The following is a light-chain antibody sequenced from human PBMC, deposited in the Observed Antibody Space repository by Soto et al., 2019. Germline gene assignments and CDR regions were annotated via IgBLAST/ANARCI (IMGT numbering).Light chain of an antibody. CDR1: QSVSSY. V-gene: IGKV3-11*01. CDR3: LRRT. CDR2: DAS. J-gene: IGKJ1*01. Sequence: EIMLKHSPATLSLSPGERATLSCRASQSVSSYLAWYQQKPGQAPRLLIYDASNRATGIPARFSGSGSGTDFTLTISSLEPEDFAVYYCLRRTFGQGAKVDIK.